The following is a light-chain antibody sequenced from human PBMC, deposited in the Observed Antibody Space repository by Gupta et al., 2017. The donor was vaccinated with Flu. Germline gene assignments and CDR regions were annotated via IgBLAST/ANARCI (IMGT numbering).Light chain of an antibody. CDR1: LSLLHSNGYNY. CDR2: LGS. Sequence: ASISCRSSLSLLHSNGYNYWDWYLQKPGQSPQLLIYLGSHRASGVPDRFSGGGSGTDFTLKISRVEAEDVGVYYCMQALQTGFGQGTKLEI. V-gene: IGKV2-28*01. CDR3: MQALQTG. J-gene: IGKJ2*03.